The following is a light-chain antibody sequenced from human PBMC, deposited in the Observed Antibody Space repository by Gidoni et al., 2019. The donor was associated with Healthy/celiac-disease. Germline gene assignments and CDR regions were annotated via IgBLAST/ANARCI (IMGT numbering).Light chain of an antibody. CDR2: KAS. V-gene: IGKV1-5*03. Sequence: DLQMTQSPSTLSASVGDRVTITCRASQRISSWLAWYQQKPGKAPKLLIYKASSLESGVPSRFSGSGSGTEFTLTISSLQPDDFATYYCQQYNSYLITFGQGTRLEIK. J-gene: IGKJ5*01. CDR1: QRISSW. CDR3: QQYNSYLIT.